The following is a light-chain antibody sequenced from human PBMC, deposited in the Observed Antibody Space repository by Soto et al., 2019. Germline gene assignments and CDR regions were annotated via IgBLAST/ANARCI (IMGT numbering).Light chain of an antibody. CDR1: QSVSSSY. CDR3: QKYGTSPVT. J-gene: IGKJ1*01. V-gene: IGKV3-20*01. CDR2: GAS. Sequence: EIVLTQSPGTLSLSPGERATLSCRASQSVSSSYLAWYQQKPGQAPRLLIFGASSRATGIPDRFSGSGSGTDFTLTIRRLEPKDFAVYYCQKYGTSPVTFGQGPRVDIK.